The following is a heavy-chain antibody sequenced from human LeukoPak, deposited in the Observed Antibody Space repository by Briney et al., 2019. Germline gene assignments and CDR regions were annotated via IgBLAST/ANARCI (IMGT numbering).Heavy chain of an antibody. Sequence: SETLSLTCAVYGGSFSGYYWSWIRQPPGKGLEWIGEINHSGSTNYNPSLKSRVTISVDTSKNQFSLKLSSVTAADTAVYYCVRHWGYFRQVDYWGQGALVTVSS. CDR3: VRHWGYFRQVDY. CDR1: GGSFSGYY. CDR2: INHSGST. J-gene: IGHJ4*02. D-gene: IGHD7-27*01. V-gene: IGHV4-34*01.